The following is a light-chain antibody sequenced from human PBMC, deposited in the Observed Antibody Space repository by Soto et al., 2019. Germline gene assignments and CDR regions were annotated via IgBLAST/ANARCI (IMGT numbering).Light chain of an antibody. CDR2: AAS. Sequence: DIQMTQSPSSLSASVGDRVTITCRASQSIVTYLNWYLQKPGKAPKLLIYAASNLQSGVPSRFSGSGSGTDFTLTISSLLPADFATYFCQQSNSTPPWTFGQGTKVEIK. J-gene: IGKJ1*01. V-gene: IGKV1-39*01. CDR1: QSIVTY. CDR3: QQSNSTPPWT.